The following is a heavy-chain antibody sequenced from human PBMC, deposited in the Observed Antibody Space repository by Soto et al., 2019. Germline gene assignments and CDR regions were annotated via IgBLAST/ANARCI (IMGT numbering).Heavy chain of an antibody. CDR1: GGSISSGGYY. Sequence: QVQLQESGPGLVKPSQTLSLTCTVSGGSISSGGYYWSWIRQHPGKGLEWIGYIYYSGSTYYNPSLKSRVTISVDTSKNQFSLKLSSVTAADTAVYYCARGNYDILTGYYNFDYWGQGTLVTVSS. CDR2: IYYSGST. CDR3: ARGNYDILTGYYNFDY. D-gene: IGHD3-9*01. V-gene: IGHV4-31*03. J-gene: IGHJ4*02.